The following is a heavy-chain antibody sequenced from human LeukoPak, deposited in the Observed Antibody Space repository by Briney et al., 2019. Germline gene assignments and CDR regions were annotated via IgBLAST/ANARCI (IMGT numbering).Heavy chain of an antibody. D-gene: IGHD1-1*01. J-gene: IGHJ6*02. CDR2: IYHSGST. CDR3: AREQELAIHYYSAMAV. Sequence: SETLSLTCTVSGGSISSYYWSWIRQPPGKGLEWIGDIYHSGSTNYNPSLKSRVSISVDTSKKQLCLKMSSVTAADTAVYSCAREQELAIHYYSAMAVWGQGTTVTVSS. V-gene: IGHV4-59*01. CDR1: GGSISSYY.